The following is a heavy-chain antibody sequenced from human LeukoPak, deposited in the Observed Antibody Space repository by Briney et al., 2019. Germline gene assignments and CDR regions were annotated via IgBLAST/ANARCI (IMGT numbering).Heavy chain of an antibody. D-gene: IGHD1-26*01. J-gene: IGHJ4*02. CDR2: IGSSGGGI. CDR1: GFTFSTYT. CDR3: GRDLGGRSGY. V-gene: IGHV3-23*01. Sequence: GGSLRLSCAASGFTFSTYTMYWVRHPPGKRLEWVSIIGSSGGGIHYADSVKGRFTISRDNAENTLYLQMNSLRAEDTAVYYCGRDLGGRSGYWGQGTLVTVSS.